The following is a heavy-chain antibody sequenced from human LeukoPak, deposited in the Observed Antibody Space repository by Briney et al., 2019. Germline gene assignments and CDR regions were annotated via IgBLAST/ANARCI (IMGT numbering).Heavy chain of an antibody. CDR2: IYPGDSDT. Sequence: GESLKISCKGSGYSFTSYWIGWVRQMPGKGLEWMGIIYPGDSDTRYSPSFQGQVTISADKSISTAYLQWSSLKASDTAMYYCARRMIMFGGVIVRSSDWFDPWGQGTLVTVSS. J-gene: IGHJ5*02. D-gene: IGHD3-16*02. CDR3: ARRMIMFGGVIVRSSDWFDP. CDR1: GYSFTSYW. V-gene: IGHV5-51*01.